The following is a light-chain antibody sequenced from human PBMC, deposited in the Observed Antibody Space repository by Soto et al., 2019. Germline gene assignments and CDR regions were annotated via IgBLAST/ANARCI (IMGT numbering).Light chain of an antibody. CDR3: QQYYDWPPKYT. Sequence: EIVMTQSPATLSVSPGERVTLPCRASQSVSTHLAWYQQRPGQAPRLLIYGASTRATGVPGRFSGSGSATEFTLTISSLQSEDFALYFCQQYYDWPPKYTFGQGTKLEIK. V-gene: IGKV3-15*01. CDR2: GAS. J-gene: IGKJ2*01. CDR1: QSVSTH.